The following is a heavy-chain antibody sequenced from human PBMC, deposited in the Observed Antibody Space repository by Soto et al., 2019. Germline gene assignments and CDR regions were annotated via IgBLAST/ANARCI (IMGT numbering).Heavy chain of an antibody. J-gene: IGHJ4*02. V-gene: IGHV1-46*03. CDR2: INPSGGTT. CDR1: GCTFSSYA. CDR3: ARVYCSGGSCYSIDY. Sequence: ASVKVSCKASGCTFSSYAISWVRQAPGQGLEWMGIINPSGGTTSYAQKFQGRVTMTRDTSTSTVYMELSSLRSEDTAVYYCARVYCSGGSCYSIDYWGQGTLVTVSS. D-gene: IGHD2-15*01.